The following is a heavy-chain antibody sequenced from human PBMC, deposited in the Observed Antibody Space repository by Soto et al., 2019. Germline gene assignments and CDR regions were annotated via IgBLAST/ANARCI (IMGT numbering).Heavy chain of an antibody. CDR2: ISSNGGST. J-gene: IGHJ4*02. CDR3: VKDPRIQLWYYFDY. V-gene: IGHV3-64D*08. CDR1: GFTFSRYA. Sequence: GGSLRLSCSASGFTFSRYAMHWVRQAPGKGLEYVSAISSNGGSTYYADSVKGRFTISRDNSKNTLYLQMSSLRAEDTAVYYCVKDPRIQLWYYFDYWGQGTLVTVSS. D-gene: IGHD5-18*01.